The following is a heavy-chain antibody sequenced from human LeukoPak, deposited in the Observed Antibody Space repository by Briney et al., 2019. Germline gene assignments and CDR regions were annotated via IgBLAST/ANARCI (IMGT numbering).Heavy chain of an antibody. Sequence: SETLSLTCTVSGGSISSHYWSWIRQPPGKGLEWIGYIYYSGSTNYNPSLKSRVTISVDTSKKQFSLKLSSVTAADTAVYYCARDQGQTDTYYYYGMDVWGQGTTVTVSS. CDR2: IYYSGST. V-gene: IGHV4-59*11. CDR3: ARDQGQTDTYYYYGMDV. CDR1: GGSISSHY. J-gene: IGHJ6*02.